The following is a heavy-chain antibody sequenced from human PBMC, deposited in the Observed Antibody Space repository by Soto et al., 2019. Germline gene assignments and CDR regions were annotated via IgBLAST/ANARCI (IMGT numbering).Heavy chain of an antibody. CDR3: AYSSTPFDY. D-gene: IGHD6-13*01. CDR1: GFTFSSYA. CDR2: ISGSGGST. Sequence: PGGSLRLSCAASGFTFSSYARIWVRQAPGKGLEWVSAISGSGGSTYYADSAKGRFTISRDNSKNTLYLQMNSLRAEDTAVYYCAYSSTPFDYWGQGTLVTVSS. J-gene: IGHJ4*02. V-gene: IGHV3-23*01.